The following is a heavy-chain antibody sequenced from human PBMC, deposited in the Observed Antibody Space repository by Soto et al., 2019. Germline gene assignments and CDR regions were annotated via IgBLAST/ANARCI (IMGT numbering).Heavy chain of an antibody. CDR1: GGSFSGYY. CDR2: ISHSGST. Sequence: QVRLQQWGAGLLKPSETLSLTCAVYGGSFSGYYWSWIRQPPGKGLEWIGEISHSGSTNYNPSLKSRVTISVDTSKNQFSLKLNSVTAADTAVYYCARGADIVATIGLDYWGQGTLLTVSS. D-gene: IGHD5-12*01. J-gene: IGHJ4*02. V-gene: IGHV4-34*01. CDR3: ARGADIVATIGLDY.